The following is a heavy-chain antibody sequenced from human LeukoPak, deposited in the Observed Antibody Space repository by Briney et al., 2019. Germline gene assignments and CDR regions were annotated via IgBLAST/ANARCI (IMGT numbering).Heavy chain of an antibody. CDR3: AKNQGLRYSAWLYDY. J-gene: IGHJ4*02. CDR1: GFTFSSYA. D-gene: IGHD3-9*01. V-gene: IGHV3-23*01. CDR2: ISGSGGST. Sequence: PGGSLRLSCAASGFTFSSYAMSWLRQAPGKGLEWFSAISGSGGSTDYADSVKGRFTISRDNSKNTLYLQMNSMRAEDTAVYYCAKNQGLRYSAWLYDYWGPGNLVTVSS.